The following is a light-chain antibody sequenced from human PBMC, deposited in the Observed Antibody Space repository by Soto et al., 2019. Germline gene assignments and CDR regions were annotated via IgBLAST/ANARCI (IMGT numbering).Light chain of an antibody. CDR2: GAS. Sequence: EIVLTQSPATLSFSPGERATLSCRASQSVSSNLAWYQQKPGQAPRLLIYGASNRATGIPARFSGSGSGTDCTLTISSLEPEDVAVYYCQQRRNWPLTFGGGTEVEIK. V-gene: IGKV3-11*01. J-gene: IGKJ4*02. CDR1: QSVSSN. CDR3: QQRRNWPLT.